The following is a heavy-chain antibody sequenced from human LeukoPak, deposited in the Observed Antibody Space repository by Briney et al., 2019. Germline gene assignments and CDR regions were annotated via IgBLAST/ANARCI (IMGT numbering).Heavy chain of an antibody. V-gene: IGHV3-23*01. CDR2: ISGSGGST. CDR3: ATAGSYGYDFDY. Sequence: GGSLRLSCAASGFTFSSYAMSWVRQAPGKGLEWVSAISGSGGSTYYADSVKGRFTISRDNSKNTLYLQMNSLRAEDTAVYYCATAGSYGYDFDYWGQGTLVTVSS. CDR1: GFTFSSYA. D-gene: IGHD5-18*01. J-gene: IGHJ4*02.